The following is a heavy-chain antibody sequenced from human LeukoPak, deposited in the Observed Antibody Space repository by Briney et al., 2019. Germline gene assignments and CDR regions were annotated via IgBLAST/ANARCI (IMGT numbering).Heavy chain of an antibody. V-gene: IGHV3-30*18. J-gene: IGHJ4*02. CDR1: GFTFSSYG. CDR2: ISNDGIKK. CDR3: AKDVGYYGSGSYYSD. Sequence: SGGSQRLSCAASGFTFSSYGMHWVRQAPGKGLEWVAVISNDGIKKYYADSVKGRFTISRDNSKNTLYLQMNSLRVEDTAVYYCAKDVGYYGSGSYYSDWGQGTLVTVSS. D-gene: IGHD3-10*01.